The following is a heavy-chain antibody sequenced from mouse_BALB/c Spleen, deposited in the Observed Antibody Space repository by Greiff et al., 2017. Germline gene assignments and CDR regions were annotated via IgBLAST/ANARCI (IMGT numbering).Heavy chain of an antibody. CDR1: GYTFTDHN. Sequence: VQLQQSGPELVKPGASVKIPCKASGYTFTDHNMDWVKQSHGKSLEWIGDINPNNGGTIYNQKFKGKATLTVDKSSSTAYMELRSLTSEDTAVYYCARLEYGNYGFDYWGQGTTLTVSS. CDR3: ARLEYGNYGFDY. CDR2: INPNNGGT. D-gene: IGHD2-10*02. J-gene: IGHJ2*01. V-gene: IGHV1-18*01.